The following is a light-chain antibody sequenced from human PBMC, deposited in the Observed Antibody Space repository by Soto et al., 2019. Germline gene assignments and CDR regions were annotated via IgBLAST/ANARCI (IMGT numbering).Light chain of an antibody. CDR1: QSVSNN. CDR3: QQYNNWPPWT. CDR2: GAS. Sequence: EIVMTQTPATLSVSPGERAPLSCRASQSVSNNLAWYQQKPGQAPRLLIYGASTRATGIPDRFSGSGSGTDVTLTISSLQSEDFAVYYCQQYNNWPPWTFGQGTKVEIK. J-gene: IGKJ1*01. V-gene: IGKV3-15*01.